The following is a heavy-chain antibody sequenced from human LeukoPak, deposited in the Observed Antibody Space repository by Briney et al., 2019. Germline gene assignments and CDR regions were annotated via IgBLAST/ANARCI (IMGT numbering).Heavy chain of an antibody. CDR1: GFIFTNYF. CDR3: ATDRGWRTSGYYLYYFEY. J-gene: IGHJ4*02. V-gene: IGHV3-7*01. Sequence: PGGSLRLSCAASGFIFTNYFMSWVRQAPGKGLEWVASIKHDGSEKYYVDSVRGRFTISRDNTMSSLYLQMSSLRAGDTAVYYCATDRGWRTSGYYLYYFEYWGQGTLVTYSS. D-gene: IGHD3-3*01. CDR2: IKHDGSEK.